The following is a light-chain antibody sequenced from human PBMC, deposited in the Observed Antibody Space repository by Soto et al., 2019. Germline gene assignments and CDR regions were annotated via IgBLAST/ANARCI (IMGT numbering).Light chain of an antibody. CDR2: DVT. CDR3: SSYTNKDTLL. J-gene: IGLJ3*02. CDR1: SSDVGGYDH. V-gene: IGLV2-14*03. Sequence: QSALTQPASVSGSPGQSITISCTGTSSDVGGYDHVSWYQQHPGKAPKLIMYDVTVRPSGISRRFSGSKSDNPASLAVSGLQPEDEADYYCSSYTNKDTLLFGGGTKLTVL.